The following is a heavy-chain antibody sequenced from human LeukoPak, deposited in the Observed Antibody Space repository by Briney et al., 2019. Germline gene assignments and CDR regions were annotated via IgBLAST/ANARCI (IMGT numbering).Heavy chain of an antibody. D-gene: IGHD4-17*01. CDR3: ARDVYGDYDFDY. Sequence: ASVKVSCKASGYTFTGYYMHWVRQAPGQGLEWMGRINPNSGGTNYAQKFQGRVTMTRGTSISTAYMELSRLRSDDTAVYYCARDVYGDYDFDYWGQGTLVTVSS. V-gene: IGHV1-2*06. CDR2: INPNSGGT. CDR1: GYTFTGYY. J-gene: IGHJ4*02.